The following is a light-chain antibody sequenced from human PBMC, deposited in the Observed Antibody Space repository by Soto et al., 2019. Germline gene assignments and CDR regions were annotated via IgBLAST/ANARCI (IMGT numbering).Light chain of an antibody. CDR3: CSYAGSSTFVV. Sequence: QSVLTQPASVSGSPGQSSTISCTGTSSDVGSYNLGSWYQQHPGKAPKLMIYEGSKRPSGVSNRFSGSKSGNTASLTISGLQAEDEADYYCCSYAGSSTFVVFGRGTKLTVL. CDR1: SSDVGSYNL. CDR2: EGS. J-gene: IGLJ2*01. V-gene: IGLV2-23*03.